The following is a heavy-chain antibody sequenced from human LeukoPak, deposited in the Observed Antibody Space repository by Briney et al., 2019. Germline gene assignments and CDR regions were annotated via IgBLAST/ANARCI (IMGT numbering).Heavy chain of an antibody. J-gene: IGHJ1*01. CDR1: GGSFSGYY. D-gene: IGHD4-23*01. V-gene: IGHV4-34*01. Sequence: SETLSLTCAVYGGSFSGYYWSWVRQPPGKGLEWIGEINHSRSTNYNPSLKSRVTISVDTSKNQFSLKLSSVTAADTAVYYCASGGNSSRRHFQHWGQGTLVTVSS. CDR2: INHSRST. CDR3: ASGGNSSRRHFQH.